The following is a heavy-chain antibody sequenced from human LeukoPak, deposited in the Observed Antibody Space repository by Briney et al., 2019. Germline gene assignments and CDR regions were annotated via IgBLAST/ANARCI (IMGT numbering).Heavy chain of an antibody. CDR3: ARPPRDLVSAAPFPF. D-gene: IGHD5/OR15-5a*01. CDR1: GYTFSDYY. Sequence: ASVKVSCKASGYTFSDYYIHWVRQAPGEGLEWVGWVFPRSGDTYYSQRFHGRVAMTTDTSINTAYMELSGLKSDDTGVYFCARPPRDLVSAAPFPFWGQGTLVTVSS. J-gene: IGHJ1*01. CDR2: VFPRSGDT. V-gene: IGHV1-2*02.